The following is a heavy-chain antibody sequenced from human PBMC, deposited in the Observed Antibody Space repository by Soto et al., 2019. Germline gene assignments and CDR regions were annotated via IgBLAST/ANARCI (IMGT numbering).Heavy chain of an antibody. CDR2: ISAYNGNT. D-gene: IGHD6-6*01. V-gene: IGHV1-18*01. CDR3: ARVLVAARPEVPYYFDY. CDR1: GYTFTSYG. Sequence: QVQLVQSGAEVKKPGASVKVSCKASGYTFTSYGISWVRQAPGQGFEWMGWISAYNGNTNYAQKLQGRVTMTTDTSTSTAYMELRSLRSDDTAVYYCARVLVAARPEVPYYFDYWGQGTLVTVSS. J-gene: IGHJ4*02.